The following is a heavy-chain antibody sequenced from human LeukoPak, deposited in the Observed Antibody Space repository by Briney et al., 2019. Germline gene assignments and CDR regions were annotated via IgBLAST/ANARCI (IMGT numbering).Heavy chain of an antibody. V-gene: IGHV1-18*01. D-gene: IGHD1-1*01. J-gene: IGHJ5*02. CDR2: ISAYNGNT. CDR1: GYTFTSYG. Sequence: ASVKVSCKASGYTFTSYGISWVRQAPGQGLEWMGWISAYNGNTNYAQKLQGRVTMTTDTSTSTAYMELRSLRSDDTAVYYCARDSPSTGTSYNWFDPWGQGTLVTVSS. CDR3: ARDSPSTGTSYNWFDP.